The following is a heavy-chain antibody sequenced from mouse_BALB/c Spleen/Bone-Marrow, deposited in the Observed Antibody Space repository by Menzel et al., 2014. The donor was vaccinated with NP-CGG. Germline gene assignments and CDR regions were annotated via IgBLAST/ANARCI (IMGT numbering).Heavy chain of an antibody. Sequence: EVQLVESGGGLVQPGGSLRLSCVTSGFTFIDYYMNWVRQPPGKALEWVGFIRNKAKGYTTEYSASVKGRFTISRDNSQSNLYPQMNTLRAEDSATYYCARDMGGILFDSWGQGTTLTASS. CDR3: ARDMGGILFDS. CDR2: IRNKAKGYTT. D-gene: IGHD4-1*01. V-gene: IGHV7-3*02. CDR1: GFTFIDYY. J-gene: IGHJ2*01.